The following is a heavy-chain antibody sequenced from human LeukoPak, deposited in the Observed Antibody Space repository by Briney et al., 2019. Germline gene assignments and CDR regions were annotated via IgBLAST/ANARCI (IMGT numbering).Heavy chain of an antibody. CDR1: GGSFSGYY. CDR2: INHSGST. V-gene: IGHV4-34*01. CDR3: ARTSAYYYDSSGYYWGYYFDY. Sequence: PSETLSLTCAVYGGSFSGYYWGWIRQPPGKGLEWIGEINHSGSTNYNPSLKSRVTISVDTSKNQFSLKLSSVTAADTAVYYCARTSAYYYDSSGYYWGYYFDYWGQGTLVTVSS. D-gene: IGHD3-22*01. J-gene: IGHJ4*02.